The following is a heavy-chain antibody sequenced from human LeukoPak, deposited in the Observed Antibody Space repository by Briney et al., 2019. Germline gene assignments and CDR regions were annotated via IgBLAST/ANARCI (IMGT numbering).Heavy chain of an antibody. D-gene: IGHD4-17*01. J-gene: IGHJ6*03. Sequence: SETLSLTCTVSGGSISSSGYYWVWIRQRPGKGLVWIGSSYYSGSTYYNPSLKSRVTISVDTSNNQFSLKLSSVTAADTAVYYCARLRDGDYFYYSYMDVWGKGTTVTVSS. CDR3: ARLRDGDYFYYSYMDV. V-gene: IGHV4-39*01. CDR2: SYYSGST. CDR1: GGSISSSGYY.